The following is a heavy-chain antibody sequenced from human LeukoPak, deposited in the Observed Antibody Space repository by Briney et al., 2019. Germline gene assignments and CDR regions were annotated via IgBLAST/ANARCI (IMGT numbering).Heavy chain of an antibody. CDR3: ARDSTVYDFWSGSLGDDY. J-gene: IGHJ4*02. CDR1: GFTFDDYG. CDR2: ISSGSSYI. Sequence: KTGGSLRLSCAASGFTFDDYGMSWVRQVPGKGLEWVSSISSGSSYIYYADSVKGRFTISRDNAKNSLYLQMNSLRAEDTAVYYCARDSTVYDFWSGSLGDDYWGQGTLVTVSS. V-gene: IGHV3-21*01. D-gene: IGHD3-3*01.